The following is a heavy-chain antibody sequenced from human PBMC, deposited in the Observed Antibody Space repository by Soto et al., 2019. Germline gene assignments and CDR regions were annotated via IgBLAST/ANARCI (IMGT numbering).Heavy chain of an antibody. D-gene: IGHD7-27*01. V-gene: IGHV3-23*01. CDR3: AKAWGWCDP. CDR1: GFTFTSYA. Sequence: EVQLLESGGGLVEPGGSLRLSCAASGFTFTSYAMSWVRQAPGKGLEWVSAVSASGGTTYYADSVKGRFTISRDKSKNPLYLQMSSLRDEDTAVYFWAKAWGWCDPCGQGTLVTVSS. CDR2: VSASGGTT. J-gene: IGHJ5*02.